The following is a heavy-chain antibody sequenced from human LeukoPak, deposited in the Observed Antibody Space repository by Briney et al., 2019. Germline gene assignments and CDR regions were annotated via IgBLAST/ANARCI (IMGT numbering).Heavy chain of an antibody. Sequence: AGSLRLSCAASGFTFSSYWMSWLWPAPGKRLEWVANIKQDGSEKYYVVSVKGRFTISRDNAKNSLYLQMNSLRAEDTAVYYCARSPRKDILTGYYSVFDYWGQETLVTVSS. CDR3: ARSPRKDILTGYYSVFDY. J-gene: IGHJ4*02. V-gene: IGHV3-7*01. CDR1: GFTFSSYW. D-gene: IGHD3-9*01. CDR2: IKQDGSEK.